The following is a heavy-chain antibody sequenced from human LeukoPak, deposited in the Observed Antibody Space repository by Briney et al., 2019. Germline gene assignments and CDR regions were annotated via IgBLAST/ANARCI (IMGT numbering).Heavy chain of an antibody. CDR2: IKGDGSDI. J-gene: IGHJ4*02. CDR1: GFTFTNYW. Sequence: GSLRLSCAASGFTFTNYWMSWVRQAPGKGLEWVANIKGDGSDIYNVDSVKGRFSISRDNAKNSLYLQMNSLRAEDTAVYYCARDGSSFDYWGQGALVTVFS. D-gene: IGHD2-15*01. V-gene: IGHV3-7*01. CDR3: ARDGSSFDY.